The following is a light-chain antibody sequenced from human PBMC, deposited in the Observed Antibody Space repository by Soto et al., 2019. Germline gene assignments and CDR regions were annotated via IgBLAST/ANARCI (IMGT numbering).Light chain of an antibody. V-gene: IGKV3-20*01. J-gene: IGKJ1*01. CDR3: QQYGSSLWT. CDR2: GAS. Sequence: ENVLKQSVGTMSLSPGERPSLSCRASQSVSSSYLAWYQQKPGQAPRLLIYGASSRATGIPDRFSGSGSGTDFTLTISRLEPEDFAVYYCQQYGSSLWTFGQGTKVDI. CDR1: QSVSSSY.